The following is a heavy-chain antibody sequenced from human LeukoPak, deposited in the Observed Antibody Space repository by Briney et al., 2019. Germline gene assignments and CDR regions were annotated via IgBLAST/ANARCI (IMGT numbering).Heavy chain of an antibody. J-gene: IGHJ3*02. D-gene: IGHD2-21*02. CDR1: GFTFSSYA. V-gene: IGHV3-23*01. Sequence: GGSLRLSCAASGFTFSSYAMSWVRQAPGKGLGWVSTLSDSGDSTFYADSVKGRFTISRDNATNSLYLHMNSLRPEDTALYYCAKDGGSSGGDDDDAFDIWGQGTMVTVSS. CDR2: LSDSGDST. CDR3: AKDGGSSGGDDDDAFDI.